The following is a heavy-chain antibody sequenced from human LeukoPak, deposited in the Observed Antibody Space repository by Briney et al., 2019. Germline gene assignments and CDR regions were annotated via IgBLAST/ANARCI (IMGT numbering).Heavy chain of an antibody. J-gene: IGHJ4*02. Sequence: SETLSLTCAVYGGSFSGYYWSWIRQPPGKGLEWFGEINHSGSTNYNPSLKSRVTMSVDTSKNQFSLKLSSVTAADTAVYYCAREPEIAYYYGSGRPFDYWGQGTLVTVSS. CDR2: INHSGST. CDR1: GGSFSGYY. V-gene: IGHV4-34*01. CDR3: AREPEIAYYYGSGRPFDY. D-gene: IGHD3-10*01.